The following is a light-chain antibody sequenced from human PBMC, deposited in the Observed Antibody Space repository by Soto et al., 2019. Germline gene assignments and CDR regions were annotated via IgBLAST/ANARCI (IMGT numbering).Light chain of an antibody. CDR1: SSDVGDYNY. J-gene: IGLJ3*02. CDR3: CSVAGSYTSWV. V-gene: IGLV2-11*01. CDR2: DVS. Sequence: QSALTQPRSVSGSPGQSVTISCTGTSSDVGDYNYVSWYQQYTGKAPKLVIYDVSKRPSGVPDRLSGAKSGNTASLTISGLQDEDEADYYCCSVAGSYTSWVFGGGTKLTVL.